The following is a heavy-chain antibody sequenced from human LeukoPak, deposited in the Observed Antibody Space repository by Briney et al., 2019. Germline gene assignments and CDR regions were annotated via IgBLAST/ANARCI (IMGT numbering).Heavy chain of an antibody. V-gene: IGHV4-59*08. D-gene: IGHD1-1*01. CDR2: ISYSGST. CDR3: ARHEGGTTRDY. J-gene: IGHJ4*02. CDR1: GGSISGYY. Sequence: SETLSLTCTVSGGSISGYYWSWIRQPPGKGLEWIGYISYSGSTNYNPSLKSRVTISVDTAKNQFSLKLSSVTAADTAVYYCARHEGGTTRDYWGQGTLVTVSS.